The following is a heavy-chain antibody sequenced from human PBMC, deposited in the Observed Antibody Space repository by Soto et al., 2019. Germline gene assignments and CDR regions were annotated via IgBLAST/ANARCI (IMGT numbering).Heavy chain of an antibody. CDR2: INSDGSST. V-gene: IGHV3-74*01. CDR1: GFTFTNYW. Sequence: QTGGSLSLSCAASGFTFTNYWMQWVRQAPGKGLVWVSRINSDGSSTSHADSVKGRFTISRDNAKNTLYLQMSSLRAEDTAVYYCARPQYLPDDVFDVWGRGTVCTV. CDR3: ARPQYLPDDVFDV. J-gene: IGHJ3*01. D-gene: IGHD2-2*01.